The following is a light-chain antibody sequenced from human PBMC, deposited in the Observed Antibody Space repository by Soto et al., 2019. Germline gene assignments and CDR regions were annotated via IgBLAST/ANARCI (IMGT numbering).Light chain of an antibody. Sequence: QSALTQPASVSGSPGQSITISCTGTSSDVGGYNFVSRYQQHPGKAPKLVIFEVSNRPSGVSHRFSGSKSGNTASLTISGLQAEDEADYYCSSYTSSSTFVFGTGTQLTVL. CDR2: EVS. CDR3: SSYTSSSTFV. J-gene: IGLJ7*01. CDR1: SSDVGGYNF. V-gene: IGLV2-14*01.